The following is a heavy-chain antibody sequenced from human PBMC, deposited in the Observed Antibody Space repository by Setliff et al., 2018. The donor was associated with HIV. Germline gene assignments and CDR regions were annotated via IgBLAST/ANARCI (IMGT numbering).Heavy chain of an antibody. Sequence: GGSLRLSCAASGFTFSSYAMSWVRQGPGKGLEWVSAISGSGGSTYYADSVKGRFTVSRDNAKNTLYLQMNSLRAEDTAVYYCARVASGYDYGWLDPWGQGTLVTVSS. J-gene: IGHJ5*02. CDR2: ISGSGGST. CDR3: ARVASGYDYGWLDP. V-gene: IGHV3-23*01. D-gene: IGHD5-12*01. CDR1: GFTFSSYA.